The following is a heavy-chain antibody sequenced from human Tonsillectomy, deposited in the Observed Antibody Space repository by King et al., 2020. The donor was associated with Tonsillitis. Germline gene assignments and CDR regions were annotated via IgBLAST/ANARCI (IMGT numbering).Heavy chain of an antibody. CDR3: AKLLRSGYHLYYMDV. Sequence: VQLVESGGGLVQPGGSLRLSCAASGFTFSSFAMTWVRQAPGKGLEWVSSISDSAGGTYYADSVNGRFTISRDNSQNTLYLQVNGLRAEDTAVYYCAKLLRSGYHLYYMDVWGKGTTVTVSS. J-gene: IGHJ6*03. CDR2: ISDSAGGT. D-gene: IGHD3-3*01. V-gene: IGHV3-23*04. CDR1: GFTFSSFA.